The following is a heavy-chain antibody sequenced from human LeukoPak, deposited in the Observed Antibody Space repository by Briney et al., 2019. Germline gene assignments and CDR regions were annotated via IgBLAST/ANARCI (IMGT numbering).Heavy chain of an antibody. Sequence: GGSLRLSCTASGFSFSGHWMHWARQLPGKGLVWVSRISPTGSTTSYADSVKGRFTVSRDNAKNTLYLQVNNLRAEDTAVYYCARGPNSNWSGLVFWGQGTLLTVSS. V-gene: IGHV3-74*01. J-gene: IGHJ4*02. CDR3: ARGPNSNWSGLVF. CDR1: GFSFSGHW. CDR2: ISPTGSTT. D-gene: IGHD6-6*01.